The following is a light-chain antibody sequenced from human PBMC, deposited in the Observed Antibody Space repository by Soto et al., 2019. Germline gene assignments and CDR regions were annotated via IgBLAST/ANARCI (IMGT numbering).Light chain of an antibody. V-gene: IGLV2-14*01. CDR3: NSYTSSNTYV. J-gene: IGLJ1*01. Sequence: QSALAQPASVSGSPGQAITISCSGSSSDVGAHNFVSWYQHHPGKAPKLMIYEVSNRPSGVSNRFSGSKSGNTASLTISGLQAEDEADYYCNSYTSSNTYVLGTGITVTVL. CDR2: EVS. CDR1: SSDVGAHNF.